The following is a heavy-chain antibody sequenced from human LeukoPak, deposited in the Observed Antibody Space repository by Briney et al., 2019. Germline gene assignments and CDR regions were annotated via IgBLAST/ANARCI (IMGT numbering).Heavy chain of an antibody. Sequence: PGGSLRLSCAASGYTVSDKPMTWVRQTAGKGLEWVSDIYSDGSTHYSESVKGRFYISRDNSKNTLYLQMNSLGAEDTAVYYCAARPDSHRGPYDYWGQGTLVTVSS. V-gene: IGHV3-66*01. D-gene: IGHD3-16*01. CDR3: AARPDSHRGPYDY. CDR1: GYTVSDKP. J-gene: IGHJ4*02. CDR2: IYSDGST.